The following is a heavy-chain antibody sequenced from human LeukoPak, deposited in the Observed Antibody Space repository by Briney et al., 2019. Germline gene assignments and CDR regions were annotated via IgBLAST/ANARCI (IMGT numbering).Heavy chain of an antibody. CDR3: AKGSGQIQLWSNFDS. V-gene: IGHV3-23*01. D-gene: IGHD5-18*01. CDR1: GSTFSSYA. Sequence: GGSLRLSCAASGSTFSSYAMSWVRQAPGKGLEWVSGVSGGGGSTYYADSAKGRFTISRDNSKNTLYLQMNSLRAEDTAVYYCAKGSGQIQLWSNFDSWGQGTLVTVSS. J-gene: IGHJ4*02. CDR2: VSGGGGST.